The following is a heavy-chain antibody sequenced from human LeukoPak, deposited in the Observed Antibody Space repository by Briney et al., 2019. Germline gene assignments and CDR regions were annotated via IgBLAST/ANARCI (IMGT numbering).Heavy chain of an antibody. CDR3: AYGDGYNYPHFDY. Sequence: GGSQRLSCAASGFTFSSYGMHWVRQAPGKGLEWVAVISYDGSNKYYADSVKGRFTISRDNSKNTLYLQMNSLRAEDTAVYYCAYGDGYNYPHFDYWGQGTLVTVSS. CDR1: GFTFSSYG. D-gene: IGHD5-24*01. J-gene: IGHJ4*02. CDR2: ISYDGSNK. V-gene: IGHV3-30*03.